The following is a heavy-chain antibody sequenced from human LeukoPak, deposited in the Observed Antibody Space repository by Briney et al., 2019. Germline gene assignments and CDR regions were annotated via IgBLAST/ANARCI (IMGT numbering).Heavy chain of an antibody. CDR1: GFTFSSYG. CDR3: AGAVAGTSGGAFDI. CDR2: IWYDESNN. Sequence: HPGGSLRLSCAASGFTFSSYGMHWVGQAPGKGREGVAVIWYDESNNYYADSVEGRFTISRDNSKNTLYLQMNSLRAEDTAVYYCAGAVAGTSGGAFDIWGQGTMVTVSS. J-gene: IGHJ3*02. D-gene: IGHD6-19*01. V-gene: IGHV3-33*01.